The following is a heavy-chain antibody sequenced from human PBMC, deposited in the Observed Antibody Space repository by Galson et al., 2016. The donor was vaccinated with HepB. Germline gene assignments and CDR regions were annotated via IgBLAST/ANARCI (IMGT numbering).Heavy chain of an antibody. CDR3: ARERGETVTPDGLQH. Sequence: SVKVSCKASGGTFNNYPINWVRQAPGQGLEWMGLITPIFGTTNYAQKFQGRVTITADESTSTAYLELSILRSEDTAVYYCARERGETVTPDGLQHWGQGTLVTVS. V-gene: IGHV1-69*13. D-gene: IGHD4-11*01. CDR2: ITPIFGTT. CDR1: GGTFNNYP. J-gene: IGHJ1*01.